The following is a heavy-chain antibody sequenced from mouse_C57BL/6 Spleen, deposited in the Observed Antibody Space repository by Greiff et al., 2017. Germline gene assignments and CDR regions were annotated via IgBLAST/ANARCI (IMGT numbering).Heavy chain of an antibody. D-gene: IGHD2-4*01. CDR2: IDPANGNT. CDR1: GFNIKNTY. Sequence: EVQLQQSVAELVRPGASVKLSCTASGFNIKNTYMHWVKQRPEQGLEWIGRIDPANGNTKYAPKFQGKATITADTSSNTAYLQLSSLTSEDTAIYYCARSAYYDYDQGYAMDYWGQGTSVTVSS. J-gene: IGHJ4*01. CDR3: ARSAYYDYDQGYAMDY. V-gene: IGHV14-3*01.